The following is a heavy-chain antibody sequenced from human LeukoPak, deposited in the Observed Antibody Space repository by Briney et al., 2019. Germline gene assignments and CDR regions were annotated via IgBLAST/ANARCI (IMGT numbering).Heavy chain of an antibody. J-gene: IGHJ4*02. Sequence: GGSLRLSCAASGFTFSSYAMSWVRQAPGKGLEWVSSISSSSSYIYYADSVKGRFTISRDNAKNSLYLQMNSLRAEDTAVYYCAGPRAGITMVRGVLPNWGQGTLVTVSS. CDR2: ISSSSSYI. V-gene: IGHV3-21*01. CDR3: AGPRAGITMVRGVLPN. D-gene: IGHD3-10*01. CDR1: GFTFSSYA.